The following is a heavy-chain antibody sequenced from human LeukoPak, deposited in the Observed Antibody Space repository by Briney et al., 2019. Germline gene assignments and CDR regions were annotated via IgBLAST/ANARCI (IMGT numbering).Heavy chain of an antibody. CDR2: ISYDGSNK. D-gene: IGHD5-18*01. V-gene: IGHV3-30-3*01. J-gene: IGHJ4*02. CDR3: AKDPQRGYSYGYNY. CDR1: GFTFSSYA. Sequence: GGSLRLSCAASGFTFSSYAMHWVRQAPGKGLEWVAVISYDGSNKYYADSVKGRFTISRDNSKNTLYLQMNSLRAEDTAVYYCAKDPQRGYSYGYNYWGQGTLVTVSS.